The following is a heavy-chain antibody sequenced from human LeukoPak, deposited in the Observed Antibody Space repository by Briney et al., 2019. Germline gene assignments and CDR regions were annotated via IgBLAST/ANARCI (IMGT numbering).Heavy chain of an antibody. J-gene: IGHJ6*04. Sequence: SVKVSCKASGGTFSDYALNWVRQAPGKGLEWMGVFIPILGTTNSTQKFQDRVTIIADISTNTVYMELSSLRSEDTAVYFCAGIPVFGVVLHQEPVWGKGTTVTVSS. CDR1: GGTFSDYA. CDR3: AGIPVFGVVLHQEPV. D-gene: IGHD3-3*01. V-gene: IGHV1-69*10. CDR2: FIPILGTT.